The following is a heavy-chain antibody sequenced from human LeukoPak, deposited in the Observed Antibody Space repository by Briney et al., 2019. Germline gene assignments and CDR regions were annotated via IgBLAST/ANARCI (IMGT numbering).Heavy chain of an antibody. CDR1: GFTFSSYS. J-gene: IGHJ5*02. CDR3: ASFNAYGDRRFDP. D-gene: IGHD4-17*01. CDR2: ISSSSSYI. Sequence: PGGSLRLSCAASGFTFSSYSMNWVRQAPGKGLEWVSSISSSSSYIYYADSVKGRFTISRDNAKNSLYLQMNSLRAEDTAVYYCASFNAYGDRRFDPWGQGTLVTVSS. V-gene: IGHV3-21*01.